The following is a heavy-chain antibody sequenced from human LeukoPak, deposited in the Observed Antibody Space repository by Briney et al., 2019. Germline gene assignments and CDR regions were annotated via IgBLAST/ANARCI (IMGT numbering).Heavy chain of an antibody. CDR3: ARARGYFDWLHWDGGDY. CDR1: GYTFTSYG. J-gene: IGHJ4*02. D-gene: IGHD3-9*01. V-gene: IGHV1-18*01. Sequence: ASVKVSCKASGYTFTSYGISWVRQAPGQGLEWMGWISAYNGNTNYAQKLQGRVTMTTDTSTSTAYMELRSLRSDDTAVYYCARARGYFDWLHWDGGDYWGQGTLVTVSS. CDR2: ISAYNGNT.